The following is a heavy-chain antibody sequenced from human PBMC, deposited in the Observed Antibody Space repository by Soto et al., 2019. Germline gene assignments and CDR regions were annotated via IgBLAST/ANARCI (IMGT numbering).Heavy chain of an antibody. D-gene: IGHD3-10*01. J-gene: IGHJ4*02. CDR3: AKAAAYHGSASYFPFDD. CDR2: ISGSGANT. Sequence: EVQLLESGGGLVQPGGSLRLSCAASGFSFSSYAMSWVRQAPGKGLEWVSSISGSGANTYYVDSVKGRFTVSRDNSKNTLDLQMSSLRGEDTAVYKCAKAAAYHGSASYFPFDDWGLGTRVTVSS. V-gene: IGHV3-23*01. CDR1: GFSFSSYA.